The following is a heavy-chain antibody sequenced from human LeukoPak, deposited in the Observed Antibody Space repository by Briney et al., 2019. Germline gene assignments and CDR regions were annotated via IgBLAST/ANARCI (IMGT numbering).Heavy chain of an antibody. D-gene: IGHD3-22*01. CDR2: IYYSGST. Sequence: PSETLSLTCTVSGGSISSYYWSWIRQPPGKGLEWIGYIYYSGSTNYNPSLKSRVTISVDTSKNQFSLKLSSVTAADTAVYYCASNYYDSSGYYHDAFGIWGQGTMVTVSS. J-gene: IGHJ3*02. V-gene: IGHV4-59*01. CDR3: ASNYYDSSGYYHDAFGI. CDR1: GGSISSYY.